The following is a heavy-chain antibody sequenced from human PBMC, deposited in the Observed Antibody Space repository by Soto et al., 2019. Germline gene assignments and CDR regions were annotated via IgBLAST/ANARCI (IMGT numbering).Heavy chain of an antibody. V-gene: IGHV4-38-2*01. Sequence: SETLSLTCVVSGYVITSGYYWGWIRQPPGKGLEWIGTVDHSGSTYYDPSLQGRVTISIDTSKNQFSLKLTSVTAADTALYYCARYFHTYSGPPIWGQGILVTVSS. CDR2: VDHSGST. CDR1: GYVITSGYY. J-gene: IGHJ4*02. D-gene: IGHD5-12*01. CDR3: ARYFHTYSGPPI.